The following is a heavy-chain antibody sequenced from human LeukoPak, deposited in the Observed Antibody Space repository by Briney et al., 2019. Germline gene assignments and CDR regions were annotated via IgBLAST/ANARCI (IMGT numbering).Heavy chain of an antibody. CDR2: IYYSGST. Sequence: PSETLSLTCTVSGGSISSYYWSWIRQPPGKGLEWIGYIYYSGSTNYNPSLKSRVTISVYTSKNQFSLELSSVTAADTAVYYCAGVRSKYSFLDAFDIWGQGTMVTVSS. V-gene: IGHV4-59*01. CDR1: GGSISSYY. D-gene: IGHD5-18*01. J-gene: IGHJ3*02. CDR3: AGVRSKYSFLDAFDI.